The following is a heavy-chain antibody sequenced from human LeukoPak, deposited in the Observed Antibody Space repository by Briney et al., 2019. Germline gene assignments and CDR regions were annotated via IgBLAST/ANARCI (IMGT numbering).Heavy chain of an antibody. CDR2: ISSSSSYI. J-gene: IGHJ4*02. CDR1: GFTFSSYS. CDR3: ARVRDLRYFDY. V-gene: IGHV3-21*01. D-gene: IGHD3-16*01. Sequence: PGGSLRLSCAASGFTFSSYSMNWVRQAPGKGLEWVSSISSSSSYIYYADPVKGRFTISRDNAKNSLYLQMNSLRAEDTAVYYCARVRDLRYFDYWGQGTLVTVSS.